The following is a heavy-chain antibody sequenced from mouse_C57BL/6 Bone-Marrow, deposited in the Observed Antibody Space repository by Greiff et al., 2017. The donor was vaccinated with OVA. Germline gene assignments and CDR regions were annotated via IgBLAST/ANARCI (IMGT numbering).Heavy chain of an antibody. D-gene: IGHD1-1*01. CDR3: TPKGGTTVVATRYFEV. CDR1: GFNIKDDY. Sequence: VQLQQSGAELVRPGASVKLSCTASGFNIKDDYMHWVKQRPEQGLEWIGWIDPENGDTEYAAKFQGKATITADTSSNTAYLQLSSLTSEDTAVYYCTPKGGTTVVATRYFEVWGTGATVTVSS. J-gene: IGHJ1*03. CDR2: IDPENGDT. V-gene: IGHV14-4*01.